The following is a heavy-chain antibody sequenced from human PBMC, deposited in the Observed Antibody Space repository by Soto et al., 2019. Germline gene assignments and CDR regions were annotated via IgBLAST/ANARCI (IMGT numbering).Heavy chain of an antibody. CDR3: ARGRALLLWFGENAFDI. D-gene: IGHD3-10*01. Sequence: QVQLQQWGAGLLKPSETLSLTCAVYGGSFSGYYWSWIRQPPGKGLEWIGEINHSGSTNYNPSLKSRVTISLDPSKNQFSLKLSSVTAADTAVYYCARGRALLLWFGENAFDIWGQGTMVTVSS. V-gene: IGHV4-34*01. CDR1: GGSFSGYY. CDR2: INHSGST. J-gene: IGHJ3*02.